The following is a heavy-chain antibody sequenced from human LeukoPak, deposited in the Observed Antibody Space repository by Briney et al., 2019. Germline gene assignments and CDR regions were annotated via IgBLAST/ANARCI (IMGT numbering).Heavy chain of an antibody. CDR2: IRYDGNNK. CDR3: AKDRLIVPAASSFDY. CDR1: GFAFSSYG. J-gene: IGHJ4*02. V-gene: IGHV3-30*02. D-gene: IGHD2-2*01. Sequence: GGSLRLSCAASGFAFSSYGMHWVRQAPGKGLEWVAFIRYDGNNKNYADSVRGRFTISRDNSKNTVYLQMNSLRAEDTAVYYCAKDRLIVPAASSFDYWGQGTLVTVSS.